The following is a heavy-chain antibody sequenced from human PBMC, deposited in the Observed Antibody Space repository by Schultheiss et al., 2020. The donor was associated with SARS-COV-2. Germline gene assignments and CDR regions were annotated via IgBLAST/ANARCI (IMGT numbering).Heavy chain of an antibody. CDR2: IGTAGDT. CDR1: GFTFSSYD. CDR3: ANLYSSGWYGDNYGMDV. J-gene: IGHJ6*02. V-gene: IGHV3-13*01. D-gene: IGHD6-19*01. Sequence: GESLKISCAASGFTFSSYDMHWVRQATGKGLEWVSAIGTAGDTYYPGSVKGRFTISRDDPSNSLYLQMSSLRTEDTAIYYCANLYSSGWYGDNYGMDVWGQGTTVTVSS.